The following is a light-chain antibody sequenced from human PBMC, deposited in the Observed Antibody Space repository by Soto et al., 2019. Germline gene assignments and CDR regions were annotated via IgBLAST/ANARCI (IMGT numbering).Light chain of an antibody. Sequence: DIQMTQAPSFLSASVGDRGTITCQASQDISDYLNWYQQKPGQAPKLLIHGAMHLETGVPSRFSGSGSGANFIFTITSLHPEDIATYFCQQFDNLPFTFGPGTTVDLK. CDR3: QQFDNLPFT. V-gene: IGKV1-33*01. CDR2: GAM. CDR1: QDISDY. J-gene: IGKJ3*01.